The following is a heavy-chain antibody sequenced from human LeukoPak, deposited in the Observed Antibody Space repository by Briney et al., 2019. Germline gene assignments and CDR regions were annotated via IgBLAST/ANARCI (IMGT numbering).Heavy chain of an antibody. CDR3: ARAFLSSWYLGRRYQPLLYPGNY. Sequence: GGSLRLSCAASGFTFSSYAMHWVRQAPGKGLEWVAVISYDGSNKYYADSMKGRFTISRDNSKNTLYLQMNSLRAEDTAVYYCARAFLSSWYLGRRYQPLLYPGNYWGQGTLVTVSS. D-gene: IGHD6-13*01. J-gene: IGHJ4*02. V-gene: IGHV3-30-3*01. CDR1: GFTFSSYA. CDR2: ISYDGSNK.